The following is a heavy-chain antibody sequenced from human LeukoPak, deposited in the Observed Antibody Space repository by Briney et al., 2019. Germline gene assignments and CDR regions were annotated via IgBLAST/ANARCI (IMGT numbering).Heavy chain of an antibody. CDR2: IKTDGSEQ. Sequence: GGSLRLSCAASGFLFRTYWMTWARQAPGKGLEWVANIKTDGSEQHYLDSVKGRFHISRDNANNSLSLQMNSLRAEDTAVYYCARGANPDDFWGQGTLVTVSS. CDR1: GFLFRTYW. CDR3: ARGANPDDF. V-gene: IGHV3-7*01. J-gene: IGHJ4*02.